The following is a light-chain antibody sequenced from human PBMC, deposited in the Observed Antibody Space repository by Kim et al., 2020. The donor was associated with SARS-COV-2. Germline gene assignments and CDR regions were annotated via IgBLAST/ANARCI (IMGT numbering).Light chain of an antibody. J-gene: IGKJ3*01. CDR3: QQYNSYLFT. CDR1: QSISSW. Sequence: ASVGDRVTITGRASQSISSWLAWYQQKPGKAPKLLIYDASSLESGVPSRFSGSGSGTEFTLTISSLQPDDFATYYCQQYNSYLFTFGPGTKVDIK. CDR2: DAS. V-gene: IGKV1-5*01.